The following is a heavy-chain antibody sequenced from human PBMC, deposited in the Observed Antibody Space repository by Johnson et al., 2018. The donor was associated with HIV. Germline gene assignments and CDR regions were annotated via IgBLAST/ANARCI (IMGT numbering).Heavy chain of an antibody. CDR1: GFTFSS. J-gene: IGHJ3*02. CDR3: ARVPTSSGYHDAFDI. D-gene: IGHD3-22*01. V-gene: IGHV3-30*03. CDR2: ISHDGSHK. Sequence: QMQLVESGGGVVQPGRSLRLSCAASGFTFSSMHWDRQAPGKGLEWVAVISHDGSHKYYADSVKGRFSLSRDNSKNTLYLQMNSLRAEDTAVYYCARVPTSSGYHDAFDIWGQGTMVTVSS.